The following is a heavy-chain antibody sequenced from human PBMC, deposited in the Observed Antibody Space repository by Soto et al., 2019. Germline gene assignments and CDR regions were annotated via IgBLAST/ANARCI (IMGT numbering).Heavy chain of an antibody. CDR3: ARGRGYCSGSSCYLGYYYYMDV. CDR2: IVGSTK. J-gene: IGHJ6*03. D-gene: IGHD2-2*01. V-gene: IGHV3-11*01. Sequence: QVQLVESGGGLVKPGGSLRLSCAASGFILSDSYMSWIRQAPGKGLEWVSYIVGSTKYYAGSVKGRFTISRDNAKNSLYLQMNSLRAEDTAVYYCARGRGYCSGSSCYLGYYYYMDVWGKGTTVTVSS. CDR1: GFILSDSY.